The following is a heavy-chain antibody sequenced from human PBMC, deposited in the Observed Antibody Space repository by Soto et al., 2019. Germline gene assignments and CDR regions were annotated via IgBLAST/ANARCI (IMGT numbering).Heavy chain of an antibody. CDR3: ARGVTASDAFDI. V-gene: IGHV1-69*13. Sequence: SVQVSCKASGGTFSSYAISWVRQAPGQGLEWMGGIIPIFGTANYAQKFQGRVTITADESTSTAYMELSSLRSEDTAVYYCARGVTASDAFDIWGQGTMVTVSS. J-gene: IGHJ3*02. CDR1: GGTFSSYA. D-gene: IGHD2-21*02. CDR2: IIPIFGTA.